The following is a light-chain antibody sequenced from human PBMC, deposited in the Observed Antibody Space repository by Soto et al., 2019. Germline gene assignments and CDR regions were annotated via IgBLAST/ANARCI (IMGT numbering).Light chain of an antibody. Sequence: DIQMTQSPSTLSASVGDRVTITCRASQSISSWLAWYQQKPGRAPKLLIYKASILESGVPSRVSGSGSGTEFTLTISSLQPDDFATYYCQHYNTYPWTFGQGTKVEIK. CDR2: KAS. V-gene: IGKV1-5*03. J-gene: IGKJ1*01. CDR1: QSISSW. CDR3: QHYNTYPWT.